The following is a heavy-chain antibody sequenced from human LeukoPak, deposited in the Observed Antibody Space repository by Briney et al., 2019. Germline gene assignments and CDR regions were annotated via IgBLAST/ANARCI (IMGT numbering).Heavy chain of an antibody. V-gene: IGHV4-34*01. Sequence: PSETLSLTCAVYGGSFSGYYSSWTRQPPGKGLEWIGEINHSGSTNYNPSLKSRVTISADTSKNQFSLKLSSVAAADTAVYYCARRGCSSTSCYAFDYWGQGTLVTVSS. J-gene: IGHJ4*02. CDR2: INHSGST. D-gene: IGHD2-2*01. CDR3: ARRGCSSTSCYAFDY. CDR1: GGSFSGYY.